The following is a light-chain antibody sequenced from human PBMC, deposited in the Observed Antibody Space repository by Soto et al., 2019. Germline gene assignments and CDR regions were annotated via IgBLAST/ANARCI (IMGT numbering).Light chain of an antibody. Sequence: EIVLTQSPGTLSLSPGERATLSCRASQSVSSSYLAWHQQKPGQAPRLLIYGASSRATGIPDRFSGSGSGTDFTLTISRLEPEDFAVYYCQQYGSSLLTWTFGQGTKVEIK. CDR3: QQYGSSLLTWT. V-gene: IGKV3-20*01. CDR1: QSVSSSY. J-gene: IGKJ1*01. CDR2: GAS.